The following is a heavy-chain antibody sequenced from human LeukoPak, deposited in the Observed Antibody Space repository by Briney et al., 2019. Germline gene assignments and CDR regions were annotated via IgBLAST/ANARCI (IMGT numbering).Heavy chain of an antibody. CDR3: ARDPYNTILYRPAH. Sequence: GGSLRLSCAGSGFAFGTYAMSWVRQAPGMGLEWVSSISADGQVTYYADSVEGRFTVSRDNSKSTLYLQLNSLRAEDTATYYCARDPYNTILYRPAHWGQGTLVTVSS. D-gene: IGHD3-10*01. V-gene: IGHV3-23*01. CDR2: ISADGQVT. CDR1: GFAFGTYA. J-gene: IGHJ4*02.